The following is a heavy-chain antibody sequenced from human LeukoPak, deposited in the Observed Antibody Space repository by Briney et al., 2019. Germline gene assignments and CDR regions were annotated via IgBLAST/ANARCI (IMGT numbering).Heavy chain of an antibody. CDR1: GYAFTSYD. CDR3: AISSAWYHDGFDI. V-gene: IGHV1-8*01. Sequence: GASVKVSCKASGYAFTSYDVHWVRQGIGQGLEWMGWMNPNSGDTDYTEKFQDRVTMTRDTSRRVAYMQLSSLRSDDTAVYYCAISSAWYHDGFDIWGQGTMVSVSS. CDR2: MNPNSGDT. D-gene: IGHD6-19*01. J-gene: IGHJ3*02.